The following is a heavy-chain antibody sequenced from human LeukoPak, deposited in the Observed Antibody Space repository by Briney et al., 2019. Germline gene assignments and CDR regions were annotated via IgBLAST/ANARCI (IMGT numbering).Heavy chain of an antibody. D-gene: IGHD3-22*01. CDR3: ARDLRLGYYDSSFPDY. CDR1: GXTFSRYG. V-gene: IGHV3-33*01. CDR2: IWYDGSKK. Sequence: TGGSLRLSWAASGXTFSRYGVHWVRQGPGKGLEWVAVIWYDGSKKYYADSVKGRFTISRDNSKNTLYLQMNSLRAEDTAVYYCARDLRLGYYDSSFPDYWGQGTLVTVSS. J-gene: IGHJ4*02.